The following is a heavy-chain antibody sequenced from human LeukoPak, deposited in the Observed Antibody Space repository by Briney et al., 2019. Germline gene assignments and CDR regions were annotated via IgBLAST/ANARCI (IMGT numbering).Heavy chain of an antibody. Sequence: SETLSLTCTVSGGSISSSSYYWGWIRQPPGKGLEWIGSIYYSGSTYYNPSLKSRVTISVDTSKNQFSLKLSSVTAADTAMYYCARHSSSWYGTHFDYWGQGTLVTVSS. CDR2: IYYSGST. CDR1: GGSISSSSYY. D-gene: IGHD6-13*01. CDR3: ARHSSSWYGTHFDY. V-gene: IGHV4-39*01. J-gene: IGHJ4*02.